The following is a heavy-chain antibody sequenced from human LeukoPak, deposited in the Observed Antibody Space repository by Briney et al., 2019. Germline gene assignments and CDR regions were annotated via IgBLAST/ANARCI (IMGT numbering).Heavy chain of an antibody. CDR2: IIPILGIA. V-gene: IGHV1-69*04. Sequence: SVKVSCKASGGTFSSYAISWVRQAPGQGLEWMGRIIPILGIANYAQRFQGRVTITADKSTSTAYMELSSLRSEDTAVYYCARDLLRVAGGGYFDYWGQGTLVTVSS. J-gene: IGHJ4*02. CDR3: ARDLLRVAGGGYFDY. CDR1: GGTFSSYA. D-gene: IGHD6-19*01.